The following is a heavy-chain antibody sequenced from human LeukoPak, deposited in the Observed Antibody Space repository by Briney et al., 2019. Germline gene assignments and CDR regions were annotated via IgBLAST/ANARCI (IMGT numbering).Heavy chain of an antibody. J-gene: IGHJ4*02. Sequence: ASAKVSCKASGGTFSSYAISWVRQAPGQGLEWMGRIIPILGIANYAQKFQGRVTITADKSTSTAYMELSSLRSEDTAVYYCARASEELLGPFDYWGQGTLVTVSS. CDR3: ARASEELLGPFDY. CDR1: GGTFSSYA. CDR2: IIPILGIA. V-gene: IGHV1-69*04. D-gene: IGHD1-26*01.